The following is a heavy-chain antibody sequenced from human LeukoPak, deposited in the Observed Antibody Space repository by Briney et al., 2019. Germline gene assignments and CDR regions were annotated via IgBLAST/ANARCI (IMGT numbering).Heavy chain of an antibody. V-gene: IGHV3-7*01. D-gene: IGHD6-19*01. CDR3: ARGFSSGWYYYFDY. CDR2: IKQDGSEK. CDR1: GFTFSSYW. J-gene: IGHJ4*02. Sequence: PGGSLRLSCAASGFTFSSYWTSWVRQAPGKGLEWVANIKQDGSEKYYVDSVKGRFTISRDNTKNSLYLQMNSLRAEDTAVYYCARGFSSGWYYYFDYWGQGTLVTVSS.